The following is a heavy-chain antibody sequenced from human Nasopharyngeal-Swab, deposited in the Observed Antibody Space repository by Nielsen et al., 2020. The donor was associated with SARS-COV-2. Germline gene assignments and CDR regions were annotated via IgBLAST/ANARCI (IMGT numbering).Heavy chain of an antibody. CDR3: ARDSGGSAILYGMDV. V-gene: IGHV1-18*01. J-gene: IGHJ6*02. Sequence: ASVKVSCKAFGYTFTNYAISWVRQAPGQGLEWMGWINPYNGNTNYAQNLLGRVTMTTDTSTSTTYMKLTSLRSDDTAVYYCARDSGGSAILYGMDVWGQGTTVTVSS. CDR1: GYTFTNYA. CDR2: INPYNGNT. D-gene: IGHD2-2*02.